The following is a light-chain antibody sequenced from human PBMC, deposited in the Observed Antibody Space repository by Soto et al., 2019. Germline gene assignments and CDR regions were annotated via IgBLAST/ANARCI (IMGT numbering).Light chain of an antibody. CDR2: EVT. CDR3: ASYAGTKLFV. Sequence: QSVPTQPPSASGSPGQSLTISCTGTSIDVGFYNFVSWYQQRPGKAPKLVIYEVTKRPSGVPDRFSGSKAGSTASLTVSGLQADDEADYYCASYAGTKLFVFGSGTKVTVL. J-gene: IGLJ1*01. V-gene: IGLV2-8*01. CDR1: SIDVGFYNF.